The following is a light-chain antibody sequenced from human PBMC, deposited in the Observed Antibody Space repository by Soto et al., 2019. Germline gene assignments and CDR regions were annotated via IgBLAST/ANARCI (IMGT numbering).Light chain of an antibody. CDR3: QQYYKTPWT. CDR1: QSVLYRSNNKNY. V-gene: IGKV4-1*01. CDR2: WAS. Sequence: DIVMTQSPDSLAVSLGERATINCKSSQSVLYRSNNKNYLAWYQHKPGQPPKLLIYWASTRESGVPDRFSGSGSGTDFTLTISSLLSEDVAVYYCQQYYKTPWTFGQGTKVEIK. J-gene: IGKJ1*01.